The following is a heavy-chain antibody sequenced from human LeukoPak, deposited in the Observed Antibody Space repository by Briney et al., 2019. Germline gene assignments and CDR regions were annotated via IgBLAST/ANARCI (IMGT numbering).Heavy chain of an antibody. CDR1: GFTFGDYA. D-gene: IGHD2-8*01. V-gene: IGHV3-49*03. J-gene: IGHJ5*02. CDR3: TRAGELGYCTNGVCLHWFDP. CDR2: IRSKAYGWTT. Sequence: GGSLRLSCTASGFTFGDYAMSWFRQAPGKGLEWVGFIRSKAYGWTTEYAASVKGRFTISRDDSKSIAYLQMNSLKTEDTAVYYCTRAGELGYCTNGVCLHWFDPWGQGTLVTVSS.